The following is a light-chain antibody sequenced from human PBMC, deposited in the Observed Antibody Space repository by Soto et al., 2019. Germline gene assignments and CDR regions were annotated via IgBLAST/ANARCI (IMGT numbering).Light chain of an antibody. CDR2: EAS. J-gene: IGKJ1*01. CDR1: QSISRW. Sequence: IHMTHSPATLSASLGDRVAITCRAIQSISRWLNWYQQKPGKAPKLLIYEASSLASGVPSRFSGSGSGTDFTLTIGGLQPDDFATYSCQQYNSYSFGQGTKV. V-gene: IGKV1-5*01. CDR3: QQYNSYS.